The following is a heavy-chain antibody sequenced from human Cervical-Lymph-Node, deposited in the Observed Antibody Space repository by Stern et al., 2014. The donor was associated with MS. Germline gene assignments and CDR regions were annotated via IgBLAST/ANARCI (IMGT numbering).Heavy chain of an antibody. CDR2: INYNGGST. CDR3: ARAFCTGGVCYSFPFYGMDV. D-gene: IGHD2-8*02. V-gene: IGHV3-20*01. Sequence: VQLVESGGGVVRPGGSLRLSCAASGFIFDGYGMSWVRLVPGKGPGWVSAINYNGGSTDYAACVKGRITISRDNAKKSLYLRMNSLRVEDTAVYHCARAFCTGGVCYSFPFYGMDVWGQGTTVTVSS. J-gene: IGHJ6*02. CDR1: GFIFDGYG.